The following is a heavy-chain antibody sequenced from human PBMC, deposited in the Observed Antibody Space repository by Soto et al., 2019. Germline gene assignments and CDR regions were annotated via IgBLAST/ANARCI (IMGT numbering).Heavy chain of an antibody. CDR2: IYYSGST. V-gene: IGHV4-59*01. J-gene: IGHJ6*02. CDR1: GGSISSYY. CDR3: ARDIGITMVRGVIRYYYGMDV. Sequence: SETLSLTCTVSGGSISSYYWSWIRQPPGKGLEWIGYIYYSGSTNYNPSLKSRVTISVDTSKNQFSLKLSSVTAADTAVYYCARDIGITMVRGVIRYYYGMDVWGQGTTVTVSS. D-gene: IGHD3-10*01.